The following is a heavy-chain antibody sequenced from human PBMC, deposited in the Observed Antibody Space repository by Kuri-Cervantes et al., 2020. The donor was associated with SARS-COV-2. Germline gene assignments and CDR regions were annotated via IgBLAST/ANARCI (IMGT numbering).Heavy chain of an antibody. V-gene: IGHV4-39*07. CDR2: IYYSGST. J-gene: IGHJ6*04. CDR3: ARVDV. Sequence: SETLSLTCTVSGGSISSSSCYWGRIRQPPGKGLEWIGSIYYSGSTYYNPPLKSRVTISVDTSKNQFSLKLSSVTAADTAVYYCARVDVWDKGTTVTVSS. CDR1: GGSISSSSCY.